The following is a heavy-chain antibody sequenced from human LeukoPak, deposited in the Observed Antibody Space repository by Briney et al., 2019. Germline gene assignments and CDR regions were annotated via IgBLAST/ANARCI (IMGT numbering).Heavy chain of an antibody. CDR2: ITGSGALT. Sequence: GGSLRLSCAASGFTLSNYAMTWVRQAPGKGLEWVSSITGSGALTYYADSVRGRFIISKDNAMDTVFLQMNSLRVDDTAVYYCAKDRVDGSGSQFDSWGQGSLVTVS. V-gene: IGHV3-23*01. J-gene: IGHJ4*02. CDR3: AKDRVDGSGSQFDS. D-gene: IGHD3-10*01. CDR1: GFTLSNYA.